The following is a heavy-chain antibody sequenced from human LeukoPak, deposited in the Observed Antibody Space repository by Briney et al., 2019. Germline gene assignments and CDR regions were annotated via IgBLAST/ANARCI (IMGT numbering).Heavy chain of an antibody. V-gene: IGHV4-4*07. CDR2: IYPSGST. D-gene: IGHD6-13*01. J-gene: IGHJ4*02. CDR1: GGSINNYY. CDR3: ARGGRQQLVNL. Sequence: PSETLSLTCTVSGGSINNYYCSWIRQSAGKGLEWIGRIYPSGSTNYNPSLESRVTMSVDTSKNQFSLNLSSVTAADTAVYFCARGGRQQLVNLWGQGTLVTVSS.